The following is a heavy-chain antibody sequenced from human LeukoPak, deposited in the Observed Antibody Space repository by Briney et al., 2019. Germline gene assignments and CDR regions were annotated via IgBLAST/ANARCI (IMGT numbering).Heavy chain of an antibody. Sequence: SGPTLVNPTQTLTLTCTFSGFSLSTRGMCVSWIRQPPGKALEWLARLDWYDDKFYSTSLKTRLTFSKDTSKNQVVLTMTNMVPVDTATYYCARFHRYLGVSLDYWARGTLVTVSS. CDR2: LDWYDDK. V-gene: IGHV2-70*17. D-gene: IGHD3-16*01. J-gene: IGHJ4*02. CDR3: ARFHRYLGVSLDY. CDR1: GFSLSTRGMC.